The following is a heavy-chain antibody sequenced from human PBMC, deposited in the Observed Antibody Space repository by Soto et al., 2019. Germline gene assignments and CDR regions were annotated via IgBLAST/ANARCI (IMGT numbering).Heavy chain of an antibody. D-gene: IGHD2-2*01. J-gene: IGHJ4*02. CDR2: INADGGST. CDR3: ARGLYLKYGQDY. Sequence: EVQLVESGGGLVQTGGSLRLSCAASGFTFSSYWMHWVRQAPGKGVVWVSRINADGGSTTYADSVKGRFTISRDNAKNTVYLQVDSLRAEDRAVYYCARGLYLKYGQDYWGQGTLVTVSS. CDR1: GFTFSSYW. V-gene: IGHV3-74*01.